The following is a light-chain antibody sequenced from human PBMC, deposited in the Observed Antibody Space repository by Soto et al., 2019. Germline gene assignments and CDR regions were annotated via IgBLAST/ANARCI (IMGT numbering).Light chain of an antibody. CDR2: DVS. J-gene: IGLJ2*01. V-gene: IGLV2-14*01. CDR1: SSDVGGYNY. CDR3: SSYTSSSTVV. Sequence: QSALTQPASVSGSPGQSITISCTGTSSDVGGYNYVSWYQQRPGKAPKLMIYDVSNRPSGVSNRFSGSKSGNTASLTISGLQAEDEADYYCSSYTSSSTVVFVGGTKLTVL.